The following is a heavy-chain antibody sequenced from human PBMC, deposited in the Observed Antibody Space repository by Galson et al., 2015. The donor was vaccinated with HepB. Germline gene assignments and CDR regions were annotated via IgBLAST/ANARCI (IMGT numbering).Heavy chain of an antibody. D-gene: IGHD2-8*01. V-gene: IGHV6-1*01. J-gene: IGHJ6*02. CDR1: GDSVSNNSAA. CDR3: AVNLGYCTNGVCYDYYYYGMDV. CDR2: TYYRSKWYI. Sequence: CAISGDSVSNNSAAWNWIRQSPSRGLEWLGRTYYRSKWYIDYAVSVKSRITINPDASKNQFSLQLNSVTPEDTAVYYCAVNLGYCTNGVCYDYYYYGMDVWGQGTTVTVSS.